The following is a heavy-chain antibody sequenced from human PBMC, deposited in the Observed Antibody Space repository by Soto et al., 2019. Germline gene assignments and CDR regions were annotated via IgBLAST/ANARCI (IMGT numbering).Heavy chain of an antibody. J-gene: IGHJ4*02. CDR3: ARALTGSLGLGFDY. Sequence: SQTLSLTCAISGDSVSSNSAAWNWIRQSPSRGLEWLGRTYYRSKWYNDYAVSVKSRITITQDTSKNKFSLQLNSVTPEDTAVYYCARALTGSLGLGFDYWGQGTLVTVSS. V-gene: IGHV6-1*01. D-gene: IGHD3-10*01. CDR1: GDSVSSNSAA. CDR2: TYYRSKWYN.